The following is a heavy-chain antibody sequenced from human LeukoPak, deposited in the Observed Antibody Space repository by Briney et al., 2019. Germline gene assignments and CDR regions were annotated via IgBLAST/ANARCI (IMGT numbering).Heavy chain of an antibody. CDR3: ARDREMVVAATSRYYYYGMDV. D-gene: IGHD2-15*01. V-gene: IGHV3-11*05. J-gene: IGHJ6*02. Sequence: GGYVRLSCAASGFTFSDYYMSWNRQAPGKGLEWVSYISSSSSYTNYADSVKGRFTISRDNAKNSLYLQMNSLTAEDTAVYYCARDREMVVAATSRYYYYGMDVWGQGTTVTVSS. CDR1: GFTFSDYY. CDR2: ISSSSSYT.